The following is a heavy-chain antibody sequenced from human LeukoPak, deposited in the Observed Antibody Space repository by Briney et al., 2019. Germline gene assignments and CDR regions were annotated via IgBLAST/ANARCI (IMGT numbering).Heavy chain of an antibody. J-gene: IGHJ4*02. CDR3: STVDYGDLSPAASSDY. D-gene: IGHD4-17*01. Sequence: GGSLRLSCAGSGFTVSSTYMSWVRQAPGKGLEWVSTTYYDGTTYSGDSVKGRFSISRDNSKNTLYLQMNSLKTEDTAVYYCSTVDYGDLSPAASSDYWGQGTLVTVSS. CDR1: GFTVSSTY. V-gene: IGHV3-53*01. CDR2: TYYDGTT.